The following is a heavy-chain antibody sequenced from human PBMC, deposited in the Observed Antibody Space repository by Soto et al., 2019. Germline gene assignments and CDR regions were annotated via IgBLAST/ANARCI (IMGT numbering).Heavy chain of an antibody. J-gene: IGHJ4*02. CDR3: ARDSRVRYGYSYYFDY. CDR1: GDSVSSNSAA. D-gene: IGHD5-18*01. Sequence: SQTLSLTCAISGDSVSSNSAAWNWIRQSPSRGLEWLGRTYYRSKWYNDYAVSVKSRITINPDTSKNQFSLQLNSVTPEDTAVYYCARDSRVRYGYSYYFDYRGQVPLFPVSS. V-gene: IGHV6-1*01. CDR2: TYYRSKWYN.